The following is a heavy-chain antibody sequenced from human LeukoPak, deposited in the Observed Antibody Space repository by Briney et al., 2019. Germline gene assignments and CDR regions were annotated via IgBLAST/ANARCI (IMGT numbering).Heavy chain of an antibody. V-gene: IGHV3-66*01. J-gene: IGHJ4*02. D-gene: IGHD6-19*01. CDR2: IYSDGGR. CDR3: ARGWYSSGWYREEIDY. Sequence: GGSLRLSCGGSGFTVSSNYMSWVRQAPGNGLEWISVIYSDGGRNYADSVKGRFTISRDNAKNSLYLQMNSLRAEDTAVYYCARGWYSSGWYREEIDYWGQGTLVTVSS. CDR1: GFTVSSNY.